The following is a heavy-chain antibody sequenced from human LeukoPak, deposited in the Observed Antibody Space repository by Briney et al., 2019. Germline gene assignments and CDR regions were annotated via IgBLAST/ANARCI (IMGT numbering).Heavy chain of an antibody. CDR1: GFTFSYYA. CDR2: ISSDGGST. CDR3: ARWVSTSYDAFDI. J-gene: IGHJ3*02. Sequence: GGSLRLSCAASGFTFSYYAMHWVRQAPGKGLEYVSAISSDGGSTYYANSVKGRFTISRDNSKNMLYLQMGSLRAEDMAVYYCARWVSTSYDAFDIWGQGTLVTVSS. V-gene: IGHV3-64*01. D-gene: IGHD6-6*01.